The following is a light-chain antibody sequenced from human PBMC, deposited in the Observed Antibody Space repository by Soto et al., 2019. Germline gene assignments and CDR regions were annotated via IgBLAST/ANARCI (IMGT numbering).Light chain of an antibody. V-gene: IGKV1-5*03. CDR1: QSISSW. Sequence: DIQMTPSPSTPSASVGDRVTNTCRASQSISSWLAWYQQKPGKAPKLLIYKASTLESGVPSNFSGSGSGTEFSLTISSLQPEDFATYYCQQYNAYPWTFGQGTKVDIK. CDR3: QQYNAYPWT. J-gene: IGKJ1*01. CDR2: KAS.